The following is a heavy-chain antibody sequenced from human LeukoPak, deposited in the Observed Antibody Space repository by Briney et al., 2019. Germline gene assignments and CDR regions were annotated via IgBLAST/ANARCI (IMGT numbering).Heavy chain of an antibody. J-gene: IGHJ6*03. CDR3: ARDFSSSSTVYYYYYMDV. CDR1: GGSISSKPYY. CDR2: ISYSGTT. D-gene: IGHD6-6*01. Sequence: SETLSLTCTVSGGSISSKPYYWGWVRQPPGKGLEWIGTISYSGTTYYSPSLKSRVTISLDTSKNQFSLKLSSVTAADTAIYYCARDFSSSSTVYYYYYMDVWGKGTTVTVSS. V-gene: IGHV4-39*07.